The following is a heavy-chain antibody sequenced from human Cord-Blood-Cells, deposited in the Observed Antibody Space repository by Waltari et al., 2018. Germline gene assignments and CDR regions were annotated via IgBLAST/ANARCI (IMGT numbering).Heavy chain of an antibody. CDR3: AGDIAAAGAFDI. Sequence: QVQLVQSGAEVKKPGSSVKGSCKASGGTFSSYAISWVRQAPGQGLEWMGGIIPIFGTANSEQKFQGRVTITADASTSTAYMELSSLRSEDTAVYYCAGDIAAAGAFDIWGQGTMVTVSS. CDR2: IIPIFGTA. J-gene: IGHJ3*02. CDR1: GGTFSSYA. D-gene: IGHD6-13*01. V-gene: IGHV1-69*01.